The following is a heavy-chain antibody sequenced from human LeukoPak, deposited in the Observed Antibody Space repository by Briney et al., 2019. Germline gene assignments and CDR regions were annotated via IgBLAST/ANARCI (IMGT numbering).Heavy chain of an antibody. CDR3: ARATSSSGYAGAPSWFDP. V-gene: IGHV4-31*03. CDR1: GGSISSGGYY. J-gene: IGHJ5*02. Sequence: SETLSLTCTVSGGSISSGGYYWSWIRQHPGKGLEWIGYICYSGSTYYNPSLKSRVTISVDTSKNQFSLKLSSVTAADTAVYYCARATSSSGYAGAPSWFDPWGQGTLVTVSS. D-gene: IGHD3-22*01. CDR2: ICYSGST.